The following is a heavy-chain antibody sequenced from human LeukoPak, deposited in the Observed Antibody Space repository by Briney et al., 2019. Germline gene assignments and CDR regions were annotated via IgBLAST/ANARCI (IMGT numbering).Heavy chain of an antibody. J-gene: IGHJ5*02. Sequence: GGPLRLPCAASGFSFSTYAMSWVRQAPGKGLMWVSDISDSGLTTYYADFVKGRFTISRDNSKNTLYLQMNSLRAEDSAVYYCAKLPRGYCSSATCPNWFDPWGQGTLVTVSS. CDR3: AKLPRGYCSSATCPNWFDP. V-gene: IGHV3-23*01. D-gene: IGHD2-2*01. CDR2: ISDSGLTT. CDR1: GFSFSTYA.